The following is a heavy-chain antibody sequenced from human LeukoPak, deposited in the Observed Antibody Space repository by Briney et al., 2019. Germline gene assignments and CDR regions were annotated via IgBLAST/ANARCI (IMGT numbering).Heavy chain of an antibody. CDR1: GFTFSSYS. V-gene: IGHV3-21*01. CDR2: ISSSSSYI. J-gene: IGHJ4*02. Sequence: GGSLRLSCAASGFTFSSYSMNWVRQAPGKGLEWVSSISSSSSYIYYAGSVRGRFTISRDNAKNSLYLQMNSLRAEDTAVYYCARDPSCTNGVCYFDYWGQGTLVTVSS. CDR3: ARDPSCTNGVCYFDY. D-gene: IGHD2-8*01.